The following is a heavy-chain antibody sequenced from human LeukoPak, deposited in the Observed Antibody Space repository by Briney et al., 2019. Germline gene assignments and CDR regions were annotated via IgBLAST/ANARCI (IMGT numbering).Heavy chain of an antibody. CDR1: GGSISSYY. D-gene: IGHD3-22*01. CDR3: ARLGQDSDYYWVDYYYYGMDV. CDR2: IYYSGST. Sequence: SETLSLTCTVSGGSISSYYWSWIRQPPGKGLEWIGYIYYSGSTNYNPSLKSRVTISVDMSKNQFSLKLSSVTAADTAVYYCARLGQDSDYYWVDYYYYGMDVWGQGTTVTVSS. V-gene: IGHV4-59*08. J-gene: IGHJ6*02.